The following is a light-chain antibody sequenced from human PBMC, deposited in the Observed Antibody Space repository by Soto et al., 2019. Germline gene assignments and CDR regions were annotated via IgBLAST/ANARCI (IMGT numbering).Light chain of an antibody. V-gene: IGLV2-23*02. CDR3: CSCAGSSTYV. Sequence: QCALNKPVSVSGSPGQSLPIPCNGTSSDVGSYNLVSWYQQHPGKAPKLMIYEVSKRPSGVSNRFSGSKSGNTASLTISGFHSENEADYDCCSCAGSSTYVFGTSTKVTV. J-gene: IGLJ1*01. CDR1: SSDVGSYNL. CDR2: EVS.